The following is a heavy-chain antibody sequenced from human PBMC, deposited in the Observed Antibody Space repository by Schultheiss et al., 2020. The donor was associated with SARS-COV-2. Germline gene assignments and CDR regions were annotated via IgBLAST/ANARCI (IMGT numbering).Heavy chain of an antibody. D-gene: IGHD4-17*01. CDR3: AKCASTVTILDAFDI. V-gene: IGHV3-66*01. CDR1: GFTVSSNY. Sequence: GGSLRLSCAASGFTVSSNYMSWVRQAPGKGLEWVSVIYSGGSTYYADSVKGRFTISRDNAKNTLFLQMNSLRAEDTAVYYCAKCASTVTILDAFDIWGEGTTVTVSS. J-gene: IGHJ3*02. CDR2: IYSGGST.